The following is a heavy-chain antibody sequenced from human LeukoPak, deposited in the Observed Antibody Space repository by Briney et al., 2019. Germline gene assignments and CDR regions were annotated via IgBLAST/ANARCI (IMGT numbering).Heavy chain of an antibody. V-gene: IGHV3-23*01. CDR3: AKDLVHDYGDSYFDY. CDR1: GFTVSSNY. J-gene: IGHJ4*02. CDR2: ISGSGGST. Sequence: QSGGSLRLSCAASGFTVSSNYMSWVRQAPGKGLEWVSAISGSGGSTYYADSVKGRFTISRDNSKNTLYLQMNSLRAEDTAVYYCAKDLVHDYGDSYFDYWGQGTLVTVSS. D-gene: IGHD4-17*01.